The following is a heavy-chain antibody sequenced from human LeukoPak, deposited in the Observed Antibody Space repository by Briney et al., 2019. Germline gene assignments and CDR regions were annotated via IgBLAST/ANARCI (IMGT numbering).Heavy chain of an antibody. J-gene: IGHJ5*02. CDR1: GGSMTRYF. Sequence: PSETLSLTCTVSGGSMTRYFWNWIRQPPGKGLEWIGYTHTSGSPDYSRSLKSRVTISLDTSKNQFSLMLSSVTAADTAVYFCARATQRYCSGTTCFPYWFDTWGQGTLATVSS. CDR3: ARATQRYCSGTTCFPYWFDT. CDR2: THTSGSP. D-gene: IGHD2-2*01. V-gene: IGHV4-4*09.